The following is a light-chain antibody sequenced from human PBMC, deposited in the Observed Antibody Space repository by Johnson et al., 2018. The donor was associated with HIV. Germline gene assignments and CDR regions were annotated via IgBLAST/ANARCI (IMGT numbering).Light chain of an antibody. J-gene: IGLJ1*01. CDR3: GTWDNSLSAFV. CDR2: ANT. V-gene: IGLV1-51*01. Sequence: QSVLTQPPSVSAAPGQKVTISCSGSSSTIGNKYVSWYQQLPGTAPKLLIYANTKRPSGIPDRFSGSKSGTSATLGITGLQTGDEAEYYCGTWDNSLSAFVFGSGTKVAVL. CDR1: SSTIGNKY.